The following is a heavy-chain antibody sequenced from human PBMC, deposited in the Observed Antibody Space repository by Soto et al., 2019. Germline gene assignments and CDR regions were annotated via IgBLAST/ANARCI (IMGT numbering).Heavy chain of an antibody. Sequence: APVKVSCKASGYTFTSYYMHWVRQAPGQGLEWMGIISPGGGSTSYAQKFQGRVTMTRDTTTSTVYMELSSLRSEDTAVYYCARDKITGTSWFDPWGQGTLATVSS. CDR3: ARDKITGTSWFDP. CDR2: ISPGGGST. CDR1: GYTFTSYY. J-gene: IGHJ5*02. D-gene: IGHD1-20*01. V-gene: IGHV1-46*01.